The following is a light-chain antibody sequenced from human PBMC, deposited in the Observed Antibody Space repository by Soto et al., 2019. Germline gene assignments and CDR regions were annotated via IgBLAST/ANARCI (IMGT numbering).Light chain of an antibody. CDR3: QQLAGFPIT. CDR2: TAS. J-gene: IGKJ5*01. CDR1: QGISTY. Sequence: DIHLPQSPSFLSASVGDRVTITCRASQGISTYLAWYQQKPGKAPNLLIYTASTLQTGVPSRFSGSAFGTEFTLTISSLQPEDFATYYCQQLAGFPITFGQGTRLEI. V-gene: IGKV1-9*01.